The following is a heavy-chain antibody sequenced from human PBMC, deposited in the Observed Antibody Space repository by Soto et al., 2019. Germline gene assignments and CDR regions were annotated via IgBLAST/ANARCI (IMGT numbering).Heavy chain of an antibody. D-gene: IGHD6-13*01. V-gene: IGHV1-69*02. Sequence: QVQLVQSGAEVKKPGSSVKVSCKASGGTFSSYTISWVRQAPGQGLEWMGRIIPILGIANYAQKFQGRVTSTADNSTSTAYRELSGLRSEDTAVYYCARGKGGQQLVEYDGMDVWGQGTTVTVSS. CDR1: GGTFSSYT. CDR2: IIPILGIA. CDR3: ARGKGGQQLVEYDGMDV. J-gene: IGHJ6*02.